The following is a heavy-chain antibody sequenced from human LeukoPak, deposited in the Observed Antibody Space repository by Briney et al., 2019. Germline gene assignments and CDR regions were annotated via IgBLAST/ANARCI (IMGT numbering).Heavy chain of an antibody. CDR1: GGPISSYY. V-gene: IGHV4-59*01. D-gene: IGHD3-10*01. CDR3: ARVFYGSGSYYYFDY. Sequence: ETLSLTCTVSGGPISSYYWSWIRQPPGKGLEWIGYIYYSGSTNYNPSLKSRVTISVDTSKNQFSLKLSSVTAADTAVYYCARVFYGSGSYYYFDYWGQGTLVTVSS. CDR2: IYYSGST. J-gene: IGHJ4*02.